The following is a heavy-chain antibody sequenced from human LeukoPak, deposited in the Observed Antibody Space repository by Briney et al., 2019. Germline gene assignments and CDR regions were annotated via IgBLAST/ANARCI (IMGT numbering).Heavy chain of an antibody. Sequence: SETMSLTCTDSGGSISSSSYYWGWIRQPPGKGLEWIGSIYYSGSTYYNPSLKSRVTISVDTSKNQFSLKLSSVTAADTAVYYCARQCSSTSCYANFDYWGQGTLVTVSS. CDR2: IYYSGST. CDR1: GGSISSSSYY. CDR3: ARQCSSTSCYANFDY. J-gene: IGHJ4*02. V-gene: IGHV4-39*01. D-gene: IGHD2-2*01.